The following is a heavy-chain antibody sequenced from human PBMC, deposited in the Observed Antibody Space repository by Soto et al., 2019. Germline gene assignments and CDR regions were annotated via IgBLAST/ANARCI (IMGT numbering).Heavy chain of an antibody. Sequence: QVQLVQSGAEVKKPGASVKVSCKASGYTFTSYAMHWVRQAPGQRLEWMGWINAGNGNTKYSQKFQGRVTITRDTSASTAYMELSSLRSEDTAVYYCASSYYYDSSGYYGAYYYYGMDVWGQGTTVTVSS. CDR1: GYTFTSYA. J-gene: IGHJ6*02. V-gene: IGHV1-3*01. CDR3: ASSYYYDSSGYYGAYYYYGMDV. D-gene: IGHD3-22*01. CDR2: INAGNGNT.